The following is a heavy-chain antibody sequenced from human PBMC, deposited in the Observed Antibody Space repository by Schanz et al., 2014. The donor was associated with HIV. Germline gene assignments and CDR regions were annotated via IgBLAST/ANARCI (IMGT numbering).Heavy chain of an antibody. CDR3: ARGLKDSSSSEAFHI. CDR2: INPSTSTT. D-gene: IGHD6-6*01. V-gene: IGHV1-46*01. CDR1: GYTFTIYP. Sequence: QVHLVQSGTEVRKPGASVKVSCKASGYTFTIYPMHWARQAPGQGLEWVGTINPSTSTTNYAESFQGRVTMSGDTATSTVYMELSSLRSDDTAMYYCARGLKDSSSSEAFHIWGQGTMVTVSS. J-gene: IGHJ3*02.